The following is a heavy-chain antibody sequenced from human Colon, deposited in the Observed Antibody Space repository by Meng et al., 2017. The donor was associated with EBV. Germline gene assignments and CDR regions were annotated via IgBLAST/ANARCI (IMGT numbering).Heavy chain of an antibody. Sequence: LWLTESGPVLVTPSGTLSLTCTVSGGFISSDTYYWGWIRQPPGKGLERIGSLYYSGSTYSNPSLKSRVPISVDTSKNHFSLKLSSVTAADTAVYYCARRGSRSGWYAYDYWGQGTLVTVSS. V-gene: IGHV4-39*02. CDR1: GGFISSDTYY. J-gene: IGHJ4*02. CDR2: LYYSGST. CDR3: ARRGSRSGWYAYDY. D-gene: IGHD6-19*01.